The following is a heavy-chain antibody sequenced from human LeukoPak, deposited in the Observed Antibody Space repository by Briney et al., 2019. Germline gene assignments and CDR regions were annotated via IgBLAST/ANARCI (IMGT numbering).Heavy chain of an antibody. D-gene: IGHD1-26*01. CDR3: ARDRRVGATWSVGAFDI. J-gene: IGHJ3*02. CDR2: ISSSGDSI. V-gene: IGHV3-48*03. CDR1: GFSLPTYE. Sequence: PGGSLRLSCAASGFSLPTYEMNWVRQAPGKGLEWVSYISSSGDSIYYADSVKGRFTISRDNAKNSLSLQMNSLRAEDAAIYYCARDRRVGATWSVGAFDIWGQGTTVTVSS.